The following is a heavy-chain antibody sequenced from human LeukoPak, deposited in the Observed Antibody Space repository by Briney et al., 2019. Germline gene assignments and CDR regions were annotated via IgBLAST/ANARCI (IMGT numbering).Heavy chain of an antibody. D-gene: IGHD4-17*01. CDR2: IKRIIDGGTT. CDR1: GFTFINAW. Sequence: PGGSLRLSCAASGFTFINAWMNCVRQAPGKGLEWVGRIKRIIDGGTTDYAAPVKGRFTVSRDDSINTLYLQMSSLKAEDTAVYYCVAHGCSGDLRYWGQGTLVTVSS. CDR3: VAHGCSGDLRY. J-gene: IGHJ4*02. V-gene: IGHV3-15*01.